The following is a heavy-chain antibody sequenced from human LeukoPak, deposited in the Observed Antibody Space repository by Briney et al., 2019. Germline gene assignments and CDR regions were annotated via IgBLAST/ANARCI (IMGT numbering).Heavy chain of an antibody. V-gene: IGHV3-30*02. Sequence: GGSLRLSCAASGFTFSSYGMHWVRQAPGKGLEGGAFIRYDGSNKNYADSVKGRFTISRDNSKNTLYLQMSSLRAEDTAVYYCARSYSSTPQYYYYYYMDVWGKGTTVTVSS. D-gene: IGHD6-13*01. J-gene: IGHJ6*03. CDR2: IRYDGSNK. CDR1: GFTFSSYG. CDR3: ARSYSSTPQYYYYYYMDV.